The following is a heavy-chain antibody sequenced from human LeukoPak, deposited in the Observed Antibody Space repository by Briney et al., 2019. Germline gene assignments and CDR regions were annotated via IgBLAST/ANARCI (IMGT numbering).Heavy chain of an antibody. D-gene: IGHD5-24*01. CDR3: ARGRDGYRIFDY. V-gene: IGHV3-48*04. CDR1: GFTFSTYS. Sequence: GGSLRLSCAASGFTFSTYSMNWVRQAPGKGLEWVSYISSSTSTIYYAGSVKGRFSTSRDNAKNSLYLQMNSLRAEDTAVYYCARGRDGYRIFDYWGQGTLVTVSS. J-gene: IGHJ4*02. CDR2: ISSSTSTI.